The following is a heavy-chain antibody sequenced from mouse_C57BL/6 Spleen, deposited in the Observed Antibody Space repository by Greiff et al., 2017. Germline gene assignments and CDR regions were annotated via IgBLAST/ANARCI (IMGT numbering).Heavy chain of an antibody. CDR1: GYTFTSYW. CDR3: ARPYDGYFYYAMDY. CDR2: IHPNSGST. D-gene: IGHD2-3*01. Sequence: VQLQQPGAELVKPGASVKLSCKASGYTFTSYWMHWVKQRPGQGLEWIGMIHPNSGSTNYNEKFKSKATLTVDKSSSTAYMQLSSLTSEDSAVYYCARPYDGYFYYAMDYWGQGTSVTVSS. V-gene: IGHV1-64*01. J-gene: IGHJ4*01.